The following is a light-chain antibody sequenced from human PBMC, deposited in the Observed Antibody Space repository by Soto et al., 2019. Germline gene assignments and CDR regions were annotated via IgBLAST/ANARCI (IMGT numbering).Light chain of an antibody. CDR1: EGVSTN. CDR3: QQYHKWPPLT. J-gene: IGKJ4*01. Sequence: DIVMTQSPLTLSVSPGESASLSCRASEGVSTNLAWYQQTPGQSPRLLIYDASTRPTGIPARFGGMGSGTQFTLTITSLQSEDSAVYYCQQYHKWPPLTFGGGTKV. CDR2: DAS. V-gene: IGKV3-15*01.